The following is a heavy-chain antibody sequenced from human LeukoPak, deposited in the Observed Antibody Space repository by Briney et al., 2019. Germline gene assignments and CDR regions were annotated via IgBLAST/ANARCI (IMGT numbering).Heavy chain of an antibody. V-gene: IGHV1-3*01. CDR3: ARRGYSGFSDDY. Sequence: ASVKVSCKASGYTFTSYAMHWVRQAPGQRLEWMGWINAGNGNTKYSQELQGRVTMTTDTSTSTAYMELRSLRSDDTAVYYCARRGYSGFSDDYWGQGTLVTVSS. CDR1: GYTFTSYA. J-gene: IGHJ4*02. CDR2: INAGNGNT. D-gene: IGHD5-12*01.